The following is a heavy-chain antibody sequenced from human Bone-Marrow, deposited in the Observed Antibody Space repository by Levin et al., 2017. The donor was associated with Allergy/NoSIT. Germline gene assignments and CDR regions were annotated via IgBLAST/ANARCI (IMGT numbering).Heavy chain of an antibody. CDR3: AKCKAGFGMTIFGVGRDP. Sequence: SSETLSLTCAASGFTFSSYAMSWVRQAPGKGLEWVSAIRGSDDTTYYIDSVKGRFTISRDNSNNTLYLQMNSLRAEDTAIYYCAKCKAGFGMTIFGVGRDPWGQGTLVTVSS. J-gene: IGHJ5*02. D-gene: IGHD3-3*01. CDR2: IRGSDDTT. V-gene: IGHV3-23*01. CDR1: GFTFSSYA.